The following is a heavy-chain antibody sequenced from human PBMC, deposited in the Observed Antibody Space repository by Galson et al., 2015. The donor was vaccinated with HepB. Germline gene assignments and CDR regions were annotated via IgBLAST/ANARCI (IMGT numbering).Heavy chain of an antibody. CDR3: AKGGVAAREHYYYMDV. V-gene: IGHV3-30*18. Sequence: SLRLSCAASGFTFSSYGMHWVRQAPGKGLEWVAVISYDGSNKYYADSVKGRFTISRDNSKNTLYLQMNSLRAEDTAVYYCAKGGVAAREHYYYMDVWGKGTTVTVSS. J-gene: IGHJ6*03. CDR2: ISYDGSNK. CDR1: GFTFSSYG. D-gene: IGHD6-6*01.